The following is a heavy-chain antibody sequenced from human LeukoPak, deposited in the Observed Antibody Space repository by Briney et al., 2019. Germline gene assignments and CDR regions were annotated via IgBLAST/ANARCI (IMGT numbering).Heavy chain of an antibody. V-gene: IGHV1-46*01. CDR1: GYTLTHYY. D-gene: IGHD6-13*01. CDR3: PRYGFSSSWQGGWHAFDI. Sequence: ASVKVSRQASGYTLTHYYMHWVRPAPGQGLEWVGIINPTVRDSIYAQKFQGKVTMTTDMSTRTVYIELRSLRSDDTAVYYCPRYGFSSSWQGGWHAFDIRGQGTTVTVSS. CDR2: INPTVRDS. J-gene: IGHJ3*02.